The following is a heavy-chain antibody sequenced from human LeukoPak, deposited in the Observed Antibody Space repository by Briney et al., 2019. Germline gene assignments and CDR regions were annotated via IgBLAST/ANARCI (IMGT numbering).Heavy chain of an antibody. J-gene: IGHJ4*02. CDR1: GGSISSSSYY. Sequence: SEALSLTCTVSGGSISSSSYYWGWIRQPPGKGLEWIGSTYYSGSTYYNPSLKSRVTISVDTSKNQFSLKLSSVTAADTAVYYCARDGGGYSYDGRNYYFDYWGQGTLVTVSS. V-gene: IGHV4-39*07. CDR3: ARDGGGYSYDGRNYYFDY. D-gene: IGHD5-18*01. CDR2: TYYSGST.